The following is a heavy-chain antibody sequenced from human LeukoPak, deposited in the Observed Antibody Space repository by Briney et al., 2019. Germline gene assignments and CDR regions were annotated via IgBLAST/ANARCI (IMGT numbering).Heavy chain of an antibody. CDR2: ISYDGSRK. J-gene: IGHJ6*02. V-gene: IGHV3-30*04. CDR1: GFTFGLYA. CDR3: GGYCSSNSCYISTAGGMDV. D-gene: IGHD2-2*02. Sequence: GGSLRLSCSASGFTFGLYAMLGVRQAPGKGLQWVAYISYDGSRKYYVDSVKGRFTISRDNSKNTLYLQTNSLRAEDTAVYYCGGYCSSNSCYISTAGGMDVWGQGTTVTVSS.